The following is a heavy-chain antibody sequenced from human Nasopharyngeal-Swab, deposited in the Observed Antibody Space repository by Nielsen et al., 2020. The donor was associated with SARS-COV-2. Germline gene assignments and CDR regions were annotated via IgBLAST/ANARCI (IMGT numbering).Heavy chain of an antibody. CDR2: INPSGGST. V-gene: IGHV1-46*01. D-gene: IGHD2-2*01. CDR3: ARAVEFCSSTSCYSSAFDI. Sequence: WVRQAPGQGLEWMGIINPSGGSTSYAQKFQGRVTMTRDTSTSTVYMELSSLRSEDTAVYYCARAVEFCSSTSCYSSAFDIWGQGTMVTVSS. J-gene: IGHJ3*02.